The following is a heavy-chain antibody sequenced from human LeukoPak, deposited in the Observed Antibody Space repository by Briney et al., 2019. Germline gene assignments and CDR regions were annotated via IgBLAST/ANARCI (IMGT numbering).Heavy chain of an antibody. D-gene: IGHD6-19*01. V-gene: IGHV4-34*01. J-gene: IGHJ4*02. CDR2: INHSGST. CDR3: VRQRMRSSGWYFDY. CDR1: GGSFSGYY. Sequence: PSETLSLTCAVYGGSFSGYYWSWIRQPPGKGLEWIGEINHSGSTNYNPSLKSRVTISVDTSKNQFSLKLSSVTAADTAVYSCVRQRMRSSGWYFDYWGQGTLVTVSS.